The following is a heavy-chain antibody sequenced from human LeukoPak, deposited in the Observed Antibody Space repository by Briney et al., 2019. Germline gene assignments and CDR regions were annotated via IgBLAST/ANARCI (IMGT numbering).Heavy chain of an antibody. CDR2: IYHSGST. V-gene: IGHV4-38-2*02. D-gene: IGHD3-10*01. Sequence: SETLSLTCTVSGYSISSGYYWGWIRQPPGKGLEWIGSIYHSGSTYYNPSLKSRVTISVDTSKNQFSLKLSSVTAADTAVYYCARDPGLLWFGELLFYFDYWGQGTLVTVSS. CDR3: ARDPGLLWFGELLFYFDY. CDR1: GYSISSGYY. J-gene: IGHJ4*02.